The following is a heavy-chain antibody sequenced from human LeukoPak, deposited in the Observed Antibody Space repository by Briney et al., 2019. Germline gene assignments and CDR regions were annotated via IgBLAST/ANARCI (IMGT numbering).Heavy chain of an antibody. CDR3: ARTEFYYYDSSGYYPGPTDY. CDR2: IYYSGST. V-gene: IGHV4-59*01. CDR1: GGSISSYY. D-gene: IGHD3-22*01. J-gene: IGHJ4*02. Sequence: SETLSLTCTVSGGSISSYYWSWIRQPPGKGLEWIGYIYYSGSTNYNPSLKSRVTISVDTSKNQFSLKLSSVTAADTAVYYCARTEFYYYDSSGYYPGPTDYWGQGTLVTVSS.